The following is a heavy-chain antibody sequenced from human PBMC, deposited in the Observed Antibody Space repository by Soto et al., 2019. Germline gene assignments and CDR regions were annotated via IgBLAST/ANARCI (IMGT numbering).Heavy chain of an antibody. Sequence: PGGSLRLSCAASGFTFSSYAMSWVRQAPGKGLEWVSAISGSGGSTYYADSVKGRFTNYRDNSKNTLYLQMNSLRAEDTAVYYCAKASFPTVLRYFDWLYDYWGQGT. D-gene: IGHD3-9*01. CDR3: AKASFPTVLRYFDWLYDY. J-gene: IGHJ4*02. CDR1: GFTFSSYA. V-gene: IGHV3-23*01. CDR2: ISGSGGST.